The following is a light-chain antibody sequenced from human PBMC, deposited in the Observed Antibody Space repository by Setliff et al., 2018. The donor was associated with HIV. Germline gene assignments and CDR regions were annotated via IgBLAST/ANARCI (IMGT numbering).Light chain of an antibody. Sequence: QSALTQPASVSGSPGQSNTISCPGTSSDVGSFSLVSWYQQEPGKAPKLIIYEVTKRPSGISDRFSGSKSGNTASLSISGLQTKDEAYYYCCSYASSQTYVFGIGTKVTVL. CDR1: SSDVGSFSL. CDR2: EVT. CDR3: CSYASSQTYV. J-gene: IGLJ1*01. V-gene: IGLV2-23*02.